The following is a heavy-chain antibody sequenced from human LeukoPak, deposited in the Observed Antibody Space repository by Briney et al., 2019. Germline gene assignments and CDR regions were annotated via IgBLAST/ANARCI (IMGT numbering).Heavy chain of an antibody. J-gene: IGHJ5*01. CDR1: GFAFSFDA. V-gene: IGHV3-23*01. Sequence: GGSLRLSCAASGFAFSFDAMSWLRQPLGKGLEWVSTINANSGTTSYAASVRGRFTISRDNSKNTLYLQVNSLRADDTAVYYCAKSISGGLAVTADWSDPWGQAILVVVSS. CDR3: AKSISGGLAVTADWSDP. D-gene: IGHD6-19*01. CDR2: INANSGTT.